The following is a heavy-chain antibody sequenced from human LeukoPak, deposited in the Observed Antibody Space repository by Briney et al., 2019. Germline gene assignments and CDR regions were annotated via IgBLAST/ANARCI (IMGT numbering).Heavy chain of an antibody. V-gene: IGHV3-23*01. CDR3: ARAIGLDFDF. J-gene: IGHJ4*02. D-gene: IGHD2/OR15-2a*01. CDR1: GFTFSSYA. Sequence: GGSLRPSCAASGFTFSSYAMSWVRQAPGKGLEWVSAISGSGGSTYYADSVKGRFTISRDNAKTELYLQMNSLRGEDTAMYYCARAIGLDFDFWGQGTPVTVSS. CDR2: ISGSGGST.